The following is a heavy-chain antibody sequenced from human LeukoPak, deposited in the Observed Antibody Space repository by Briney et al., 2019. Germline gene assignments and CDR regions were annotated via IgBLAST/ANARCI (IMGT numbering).Heavy chain of an antibody. Sequence: GGSLRLSCAASGFTFSSYWMSWVRQAPGKGLEWVANIKQDGSEKYYVDSVKSRFTISRDNAKNSLYLQMNSLRAEDTAVYYCARNAAYSNGPIQRVSRQAPDYWGQGTPVTVSS. D-gene: IGHD4-11*01. J-gene: IGHJ4*02. CDR2: IKQDGSEK. CDR3: ARNAAYSNGPIQRVSRQAPDY. CDR1: GFTFSSYW. V-gene: IGHV3-7*01.